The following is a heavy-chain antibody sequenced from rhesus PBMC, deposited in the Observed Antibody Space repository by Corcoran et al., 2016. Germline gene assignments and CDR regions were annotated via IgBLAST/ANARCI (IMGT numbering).Heavy chain of an antibody. CDR2: IDGSGGIN. J-gene: IGHJ5-1*01. D-gene: IGHD3-3*01. CDR3: ARDAIFGRVRGRFDV. CDR1: GGSISDSYY. V-gene: IGHV4-92*01. Sequence: QVQLQESGPGLVKPSETLSLTCTVSGGSISDSYYWNWIRQPPGKGLEWMGRIDGSGGINIDKPALKRRSTISKDTTKNQFSLKLSSVPAADTAVYYCARDAIFGRVRGRFDVWGPGVLVTVSS.